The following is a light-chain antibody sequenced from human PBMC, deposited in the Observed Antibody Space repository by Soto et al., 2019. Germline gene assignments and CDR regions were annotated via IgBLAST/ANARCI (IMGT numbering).Light chain of an antibody. CDR3: MQSIELPRT. CDR1: KSLLTRSGKTD. Sequence: DIVMTQTPLSLSVTPGQPASISCKSSKSLLTRSGKTDLYWYLQKPGQPPQILIYDVSKRFSGEPERFSGSGSGTDFTLKISRVEAGDVSVYYCMQSIELPRTFGQGTKVEI. J-gene: IGKJ1*01. CDR2: DVS. V-gene: IGKV2D-29*01.